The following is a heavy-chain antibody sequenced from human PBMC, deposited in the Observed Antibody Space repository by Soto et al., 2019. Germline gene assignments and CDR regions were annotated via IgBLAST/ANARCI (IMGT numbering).Heavy chain of an antibody. CDR1: GYSISSGYY. Sequence: PSETLSLTCAVSGYSISSGYYWGWIRQPPGKGLEWIGSIYHSGSTYYNPSLKSRVTISVDTSKNQFSLKLSSVTAADTAVYYCARGFTDANVVVTAIRGWFDPWGQGTMVTVYS. V-gene: IGHV4-38-2*01. J-gene: IGHJ5*02. CDR3: ARGFTDANVVVTAIRGWFDP. CDR2: IYHSGST. D-gene: IGHD2-21*02.